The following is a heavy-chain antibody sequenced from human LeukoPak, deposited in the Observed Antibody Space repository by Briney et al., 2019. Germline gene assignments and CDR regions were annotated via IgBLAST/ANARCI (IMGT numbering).Heavy chain of an antibody. J-gene: IGHJ4*02. CDR3: ASGKQWIDY. D-gene: IGHD6-19*01. V-gene: IGHV6-1*01. CDR2: TYYRSKWYY. CDR1: GDSVSSNSAG. Sequence: SQTLSLTCAISGDSVSSNSAGWNWVRQSPSSGLEWLGRTYYRSKWYYEYAVSVKGRITINPDTSKYQCSLLLNSMTLEDTAGYYCASGKQWIDYWGEGPLVTVSS.